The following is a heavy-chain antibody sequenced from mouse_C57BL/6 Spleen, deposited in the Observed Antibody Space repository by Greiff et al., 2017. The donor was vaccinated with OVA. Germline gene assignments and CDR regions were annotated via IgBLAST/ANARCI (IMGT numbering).Heavy chain of an antibody. V-gene: IGHV1-15*01. CDR2: IDPETGGT. J-gene: IGHJ4*01. Sequence: VQLQQSGAELVRPGASVTLSCKASGYTFTDYEMHWVKQTPVHGLEWIGAIDPETGGTAYTQKFKGKAILTADKSASTAYLELRSRTSEDSAVYYCTRGAHYAMDDWGQGTSVTVSS. CDR1: GYTFTDYE. CDR3: TRGAHYAMDD.